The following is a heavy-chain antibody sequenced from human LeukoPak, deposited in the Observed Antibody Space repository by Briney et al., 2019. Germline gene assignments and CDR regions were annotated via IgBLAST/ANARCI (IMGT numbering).Heavy chain of an antibody. CDR1: VYTFTDYF. V-gene: IGHV1-2*02. J-gene: IGHJ4*02. CDR3: ARDIRPRVESFVY. D-gene: IGHD3-3*01. Sequence: GASVKVSCKASVYTFTDYFLHWVRQAPGQGGEGMGWIDPNNGVTNYAKKFQGKVIMIRDTSINTASMELSSLRSDHTAVYFCARDIRPRVESFVYWRQATLLTVSS. CDR2: IDPNNGVT.